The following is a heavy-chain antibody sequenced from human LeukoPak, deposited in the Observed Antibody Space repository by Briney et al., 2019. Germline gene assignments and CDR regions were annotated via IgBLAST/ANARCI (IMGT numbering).Heavy chain of an antibody. CDR1: GYSISSGYY. CDR2: IYHSGST. J-gene: IGHJ4*02. Sequence: PSETLSLTCAVSGYSISSGYYWGWIRQPPGKGLEWIGSIYHSGSTYYNPSLKSRVTISVDTSKNQFSLKLSSVTAADTAVYYCARDNSSGSARDGFYFDYWGQGTLVTVSS. D-gene: IGHD6-19*01. CDR3: ARDNSSGSARDGFYFDY. V-gene: IGHV4-38-2*02.